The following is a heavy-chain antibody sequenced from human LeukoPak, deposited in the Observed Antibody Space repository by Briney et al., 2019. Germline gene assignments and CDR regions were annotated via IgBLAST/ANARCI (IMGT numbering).Heavy chain of an antibody. D-gene: IGHD2-15*01. CDR3: ARVVVEGGNTWFDP. Sequence: APVKVSCKASGYTFTSYGITWVRQAPGQGLEWMGWISANNGNTNYAQNLQGRVTMTTDTSTSTVYMELRSLRSDDTAVYYCARVVVEGGNTWFDPWGQGTLVTVSS. CDR2: ISANNGNT. CDR1: GYTFTSYG. V-gene: IGHV1-18*01. J-gene: IGHJ5*02.